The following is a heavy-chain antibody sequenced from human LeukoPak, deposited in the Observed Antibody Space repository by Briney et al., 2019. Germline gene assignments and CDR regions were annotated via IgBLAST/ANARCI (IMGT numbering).Heavy chain of an antibody. J-gene: IGHJ6*03. V-gene: IGHV3-23*01. CDR1: GFTFSSYA. CDR2: ISGSGGST. CDR3: AKLVTGRPSGYMDV. Sequence: LGGSLRLSCAASGFTFSSYAMSWVRQAPGKGLEWVSAISGSGGSTSYADSVKGRFTISRDNSKNTLYVQMNSLRAGDTAVYYCAKLVTGRPSGYMDVWGKGTTVTVSS. D-gene: IGHD6-6*01.